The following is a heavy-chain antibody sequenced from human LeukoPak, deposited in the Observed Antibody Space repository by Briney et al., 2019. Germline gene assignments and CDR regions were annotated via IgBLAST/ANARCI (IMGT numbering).Heavy chain of an antibody. D-gene: IGHD3-22*01. V-gene: IGHV3-23*01. CDR3: AKKPSSGYYYSDY. CDR2: ISDSGGST. Sequence: GGSLRLFCAASGFTFSSYAMSWVRQAPGKGLEWVSTISDSGGSTYYADSVKGRFTISRDNSKNPLYLQMNSLRAEDTAVYCCAKKPSSGYYYSDYWGQGTLVTVSS. J-gene: IGHJ4*02. CDR1: GFTFSSYA.